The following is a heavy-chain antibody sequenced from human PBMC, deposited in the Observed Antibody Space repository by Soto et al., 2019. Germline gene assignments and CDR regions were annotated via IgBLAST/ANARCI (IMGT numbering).Heavy chain of an antibody. Sequence: QGELVESGGGVVQPGRSLRVSCVASGFTFSDCGMHWVRQAPGKGPEWVAVIWSDGTTKYYADSVKGRFTISRDNSKNTLSLLMNSLRVEDTGVYYCVRDPPGAYFYFGLDVWGQGTTVTVSS. CDR2: IWSDGTTK. J-gene: IGHJ6*02. CDR1: GFTFSDCG. CDR3: VRDPPGAYFYFGLDV. D-gene: IGHD2-21*01. V-gene: IGHV3-33*01.